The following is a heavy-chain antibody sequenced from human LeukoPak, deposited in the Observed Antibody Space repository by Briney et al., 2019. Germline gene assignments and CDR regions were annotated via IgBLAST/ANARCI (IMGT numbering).Heavy chain of an antibody. V-gene: IGHV1-24*01. D-gene: IGHD2-2*01. CDR3: ATGVRTPYYFDY. CDR2: FDPEDGET. CDR1: GYTLTELS. J-gene: IGHJ4*02. Sequence: ASVKVSCKVSGYTLTELSMHWVRQAPGKGLEWMGGFDPEDGETIYAQKFQGRVTMTEDTSTDTAYMELSSLRSEDTAVYYCATGVRTPYYFDYWGQGTLVTASS.